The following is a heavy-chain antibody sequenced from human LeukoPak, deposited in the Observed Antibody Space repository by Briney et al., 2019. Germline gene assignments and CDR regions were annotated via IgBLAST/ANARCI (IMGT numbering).Heavy chain of an antibody. Sequence: SQTLSLTCTVSGGSISSGDYYWSWIRQPPGKGLEWIGYIYYSGSTYYNPSLKSRVNISVDTSKNQFSLKLSSVTAADTAVYYCARWYYYDSSGYSGDYWGQGTLVTVSS. V-gene: IGHV4-30-4*01. CDR2: IYYSGST. J-gene: IGHJ4*02. CDR3: ARWYYYDSSGYSGDY. CDR1: GGSISSGDYY. D-gene: IGHD3-22*01.